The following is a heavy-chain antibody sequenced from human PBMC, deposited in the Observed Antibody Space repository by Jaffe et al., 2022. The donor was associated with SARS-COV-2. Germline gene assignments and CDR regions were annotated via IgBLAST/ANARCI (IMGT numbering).Heavy chain of an antibody. Sequence: EVQLVESGGGLVQPGGSLRLSCAASGFTFSSYEMNWVRQAPGKGLEWVSYISSSGSTIYYADSVKGRFTISRDNAKNSLYLQMNSLRAEDTAVYYCASVDTAMALDYWGQGTLVTVSS. CDR3: ASVDTAMALDY. CDR2: ISSSGSTI. J-gene: IGHJ4*02. D-gene: IGHD5-18*01. CDR1: GFTFSSYE. V-gene: IGHV3-48*03.